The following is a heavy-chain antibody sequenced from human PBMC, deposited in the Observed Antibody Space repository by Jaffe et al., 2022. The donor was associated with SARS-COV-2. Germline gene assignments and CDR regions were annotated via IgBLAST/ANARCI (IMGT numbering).Heavy chain of an antibody. D-gene: IGHD3-3*01. J-gene: IGHJ6*02. CDR3: AKVISYYDFWSGYYPNYYGMDV. CDR1: GFTFSSYA. Sequence: EVQLLESGGGLVQPGGSLRLSCAASGFTFSSYAMSWVRQAPGKGLEWVSAISGSGGSTYYADSVKGRFTISRDNSKNTLYLQMNSLRAEDTAVYYCAKVISYYDFWSGYYPNYYGMDVWGQGTTVTVSS. CDR2: ISGSGGST. V-gene: IGHV3-23*01.